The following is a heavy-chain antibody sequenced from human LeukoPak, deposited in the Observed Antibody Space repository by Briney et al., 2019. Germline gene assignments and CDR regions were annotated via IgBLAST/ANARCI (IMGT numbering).Heavy chain of an antibody. Sequence: GASVKVSCKASGYTFGDYAMHWVRQAPGKGLEWVSLITRDGGSTYYADSVKGRFTISRDNSKNSLYLLMNSLRAEDTALYYCAKDGVGRIFGVIMTYYFDNWGQGTLVTVSS. CDR2: ITRDGGST. J-gene: IGHJ4*02. V-gene: IGHV3-43D*04. CDR1: GYTFGDYA. CDR3: AKDGVGRIFGVIMTYYFDN. D-gene: IGHD3-3*01.